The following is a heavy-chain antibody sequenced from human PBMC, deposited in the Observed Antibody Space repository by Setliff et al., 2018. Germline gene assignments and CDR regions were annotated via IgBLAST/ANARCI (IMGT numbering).Heavy chain of an antibody. CDR1: GFTFTDYY. V-gene: IGHV3-11*04. J-gene: IGHJ6*02. CDR2: ISGGGTTM. Sequence: GGSLRLSCAASGFTFTDYYMGWVRQAPGKGLEWISKISGGGTTMFYADSVRGRLTVSRDNAKNSVFLQLNSLRAEDTAVYYCAKEPAVSLTEAVRRSYYDYALDVWGQGTTVTVSS. D-gene: IGHD3-10*01. CDR3: AKEPAVSLTEAVRRSYYDYALDV.